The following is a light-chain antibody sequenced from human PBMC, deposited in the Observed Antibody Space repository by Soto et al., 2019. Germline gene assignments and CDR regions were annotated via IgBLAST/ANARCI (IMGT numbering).Light chain of an antibody. CDR2: DVS. CDR1: SSDVGAYNF. CDR3: TSYTSSSTHV. J-gene: IGLJ1*01. Sequence: QSALTQPASVSGSPGQSITISCTGTSSDVGAYNFVSWYQQHPGKVPKLMIFDVSSRPSGVSDRFSGSKSANTASLTISGLQAEYQGDYYCTSYTSSSTHVFGSGTKLTVL. V-gene: IGLV2-14*03.